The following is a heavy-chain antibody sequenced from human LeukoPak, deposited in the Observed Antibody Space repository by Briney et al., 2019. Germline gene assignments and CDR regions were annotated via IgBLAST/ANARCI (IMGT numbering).Heavy chain of an antibody. V-gene: IGHV4-59*01. CDR1: GGSISSYY. CDR3: ARVPPTTPYSYYYYGMDV. Sequence: SETLSLTCTVSGGSISSYYWSWIRQPPGKGLEWIGYIYYSGSTNYNPSLKSRVTISVDTSKNQFSLKLSSVTAADTAVYYCARVPPTTPYSYYYYGMDVWGQGTTVTVSS. CDR2: IYYSGST. D-gene: IGHD1-14*01. J-gene: IGHJ6*02.